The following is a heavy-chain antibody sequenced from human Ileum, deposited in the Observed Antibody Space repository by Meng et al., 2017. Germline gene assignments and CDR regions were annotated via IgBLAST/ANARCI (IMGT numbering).Heavy chain of an antibody. CDR1: GFSFTTWG. V-gene: IGHV3-33*01. J-gene: IGHJ4*02. CDR3: VRDLGMGKYADY. CDR2: IGHTGERT. Sequence: QVQLVESGGGVVQPGTSLRLSCAASGFSFTTWGMHWVRQDPGKGLEWVGVIGHTGERTYYRDSLKGRFTISRDNSKNTLYLQMNNPRAEDTAVYYCVRDLGMGKYADYWGQGALVTVSS. D-gene: IGHD2-2*01.